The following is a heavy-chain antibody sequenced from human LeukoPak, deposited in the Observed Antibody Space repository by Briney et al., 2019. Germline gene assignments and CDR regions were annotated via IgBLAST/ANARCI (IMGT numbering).Heavy chain of an antibody. J-gene: IGHJ3*02. CDR2: ITGGGENT. D-gene: IGHD2-2*01. CDR3: ARDRGARGWYQLLRGGDAFDI. CDR1: GFIFSTSA. V-gene: IGHV3-23*01. Sequence: GGSLRLSCAASGFIFSTSAMSWVRQAPGAGLEWVSAITGGGENTYYAGSVRGRFTISRDNSKNTLHLQMNSLRAEDTAVYYCARDRGARGWYQLLRGGDAFDIWGQGTMVTVSS.